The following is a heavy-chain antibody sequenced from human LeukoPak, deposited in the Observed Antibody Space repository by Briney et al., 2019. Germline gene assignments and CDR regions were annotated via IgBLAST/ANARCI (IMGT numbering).Heavy chain of an antibody. J-gene: IGHJ6*02. D-gene: IGHD2-2*02. CDR2: INHSGST. Sequence: SETLSLTCAVYGGSFSGYYWNWIRQPPGKGLEWIGEINHSGSTNYNPSLKSRVTISVDTSKNQFSLKLSSVTAADTAVYYCARGLGCSSTSCYTNYYYGMDVWGQGTTVTVSS. CDR3: ARGLGCSSTSCYTNYYYGMDV. V-gene: IGHV4-34*01. CDR1: GGSFSGYY.